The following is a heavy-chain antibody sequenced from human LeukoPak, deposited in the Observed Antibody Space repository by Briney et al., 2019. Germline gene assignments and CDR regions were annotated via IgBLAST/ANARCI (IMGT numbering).Heavy chain of an antibody. CDR3: AKDRGLYSVVVPAAMGYYFDY. J-gene: IGHJ4*02. V-gene: IGHV3-30*02. CDR2: IRYDGSNK. CDR1: GFTFSSYG. D-gene: IGHD2-2*01. Sequence: GGSLRLSCAASGFTFSSYGMHWVRQAPGKGLEWVAFIRYDGSNKYYADSVKGRFTISRDNSKNTLYLQMNSLRAEDTAVYYCAKDRGLYSVVVPAAMGYYFDYWGQGTLVTVSS.